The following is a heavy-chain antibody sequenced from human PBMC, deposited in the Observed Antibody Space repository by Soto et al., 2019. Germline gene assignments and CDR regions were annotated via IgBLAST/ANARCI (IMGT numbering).Heavy chain of an antibody. CDR2: ISYDGSNK. CDR3: AREDSDCSGYRFYH. Sequence: QVQLVESGGGVVQPGRSLRLSCAASGFTFSSYAMHWVRQAPGKGLEWVAVISYDGSNKYYADSVKGRFTISRDNSKNTLYLQKNSLRAEDTAVYYCAREDSDCSGYRFYHWGQGTLVPLSS. V-gene: IGHV3-30-3*01. J-gene: IGHJ4*01. CDR1: GFTFSSYA. D-gene: IGHD3-22*01.